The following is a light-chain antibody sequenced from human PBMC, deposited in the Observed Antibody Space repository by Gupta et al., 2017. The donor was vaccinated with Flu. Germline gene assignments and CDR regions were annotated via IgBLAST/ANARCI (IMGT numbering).Light chain of an antibody. CDR2: STN. Sequence: QTVVTQEPSLTVSPGGTVTLTCASSAGAVTSGYFPNWFQQKPGQPPRALIYSTNNKHSWTPARVSGSLVGGKAALTLSDVQPEDEAEYDCLLYYGGASYVFGTGTKVTVL. CDR3: LLYYGGASYV. J-gene: IGLJ1*01. CDR1: AGAVTSGYF. V-gene: IGLV7-43*01.